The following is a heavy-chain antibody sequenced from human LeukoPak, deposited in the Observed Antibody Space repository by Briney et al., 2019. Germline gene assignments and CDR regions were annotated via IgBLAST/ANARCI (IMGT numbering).Heavy chain of an antibody. CDR2: IYGGGTT. V-gene: IGHV3-53*05. Sequence: GGSLRLSCAASGFTVSSNYMSWVRQAPGKGPEWVSVIYGGGTTYYADSVKGRFTISRDNSKNTLYLQMNSLRSEDTAVYSCARGPAKLERGDAFDIWGQGTMVTVSS. J-gene: IGHJ3*02. CDR3: ARGPAKLERGDAFDI. CDR1: GFTVSSNY. D-gene: IGHD1-1*01.